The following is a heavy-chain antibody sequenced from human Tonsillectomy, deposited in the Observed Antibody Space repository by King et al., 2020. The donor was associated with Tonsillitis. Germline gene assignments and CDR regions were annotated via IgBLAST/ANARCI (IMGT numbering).Heavy chain of an antibody. Sequence: VQLVESGGGVVQPGRSLRLSCEGSGFTFSTYGLHWVRQAPGKGLEWMAVLSYDEKNKYYADSVKGRFTISRDNSKNTLYLQMNSLRTEDTAVYYCAGGTPPNYNILTGFHNYGMDVWGRGTTVTVSS. J-gene: IGHJ6*02. CDR3: AGGTPPNYNILTGFHNYGMDV. CDR2: LSYDEKNK. D-gene: IGHD3-9*01. CDR1: GFTFSTYG. V-gene: IGHV3-30*19.